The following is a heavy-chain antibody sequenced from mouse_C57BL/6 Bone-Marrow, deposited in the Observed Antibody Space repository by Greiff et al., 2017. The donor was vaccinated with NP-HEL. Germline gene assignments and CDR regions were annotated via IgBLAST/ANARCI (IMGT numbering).Heavy chain of an antibody. CDR3: ARWDWDRRGFDY. Sequence: VQLKQSGPELVKPGASVKISCKASGYSFTGYYMNWVKQSPEKSLEWIGEINPSTGGTTYNQKFKAKATLTVDKSSSTAYMQLKSLTSEDSAVYYCARWDWDRRGFDYWGQGTTLTVSS. CDR1: GYSFTGYY. D-gene: IGHD4-1*01. CDR2: INPSTGGT. J-gene: IGHJ2*01. V-gene: IGHV1-42*01.